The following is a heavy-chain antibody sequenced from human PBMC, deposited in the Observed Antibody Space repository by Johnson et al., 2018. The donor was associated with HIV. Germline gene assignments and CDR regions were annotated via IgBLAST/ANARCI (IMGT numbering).Heavy chain of an antibody. Sequence: VQLVESGGGLVQSGGSLRLSCAASGFTFSNNWMHWVRQAPGKGLVWVSRINSDGSSRIYADSVTGRFTISRDNAKNTLYLQMNSLRAEDTAVYYCARVEWELDAFDIWGQGTMVTVSS. CDR3: ARVEWELDAFDI. CDR2: INSDGSSR. CDR1: GFTFSNNW. J-gene: IGHJ3*02. D-gene: IGHD1-26*01. V-gene: IGHV3-74*02.